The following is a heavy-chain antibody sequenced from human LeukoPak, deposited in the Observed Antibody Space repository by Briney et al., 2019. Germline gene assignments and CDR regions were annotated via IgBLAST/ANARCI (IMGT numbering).Heavy chain of an antibody. CDR2: IYSGGTT. V-gene: IGHV3-53*01. J-gene: IGHJ4*02. Sequence: SGGSLRLSCAASGFTVSSNYMSWVRQAPGKGLEWVSVIYSGGTTYYADSVKGRFTISRDNSKNTLYLQVNSLRAEDTAVYYCARAGSNYLYFDSWGQGTLVTVSS. D-gene: IGHD4-11*01. CDR3: ARAGSNYLYFDS. CDR1: GFTVSSNY.